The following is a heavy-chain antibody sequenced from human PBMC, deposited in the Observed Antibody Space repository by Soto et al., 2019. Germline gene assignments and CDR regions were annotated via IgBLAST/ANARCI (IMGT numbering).Heavy chain of an antibody. D-gene: IGHD3-22*01. J-gene: IGHJ6*02. CDR1: GGSISSYY. Sequence: TLSLTCTVSGGSISSYYWSWIRQPPGKGLEWIGYIYYSGSTNYNPSLKSRVTISVDTSKNQFSLKLSSVTAADTAVYYCAGGYDSSGYYCRAYYGMDVWGQGTTVTVSS. V-gene: IGHV4-59*01. CDR3: AGGYDSSGYYCRAYYGMDV. CDR2: IYYSGST.